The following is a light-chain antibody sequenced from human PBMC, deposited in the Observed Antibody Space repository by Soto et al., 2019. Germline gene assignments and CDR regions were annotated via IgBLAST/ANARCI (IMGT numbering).Light chain of an antibody. CDR3: QQYDNWWT. J-gene: IGKJ1*01. CDR2: GAS. V-gene: IGKV3-15*01. CDR1: QSVRSS. Sequence: ETLMTQSPATLSVSPGERATLSCRASQSVRSSLAWYQQKPGQAPRLLIYGASTRATGIPARFSGSGSGTEFTLTISSLQSEDFAVYYCQQYDNWWTFGQGTKVEIK.